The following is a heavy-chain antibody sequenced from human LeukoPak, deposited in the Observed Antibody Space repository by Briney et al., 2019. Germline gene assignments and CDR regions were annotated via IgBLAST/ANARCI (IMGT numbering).Heavy chain of an antibody. D-gene: IGHD5-12*01. CDR3: AQDGAWLRFDS. J-gene: IGHJ4*02. V-gene: IGHV3-23*01. Sequence: GGSLRLSCAASGFTVSSNYMNWVRQAPGKGLEWVSGIGGLGDRIYYAGSVRGRFTISRDNSKNTLYLYMNSLRDEDTAIYYCAQDGAWLRFDSWGQGTLVTVSS. CDR2: IGGLGDRI. CDR1: GFTVSSNY.